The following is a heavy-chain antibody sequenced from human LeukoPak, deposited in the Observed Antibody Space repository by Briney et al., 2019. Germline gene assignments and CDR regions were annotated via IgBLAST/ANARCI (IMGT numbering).Heavy chain of an antibody. CDR3: ARGPILLWIHNGMDV. V-gene: IGHV3-49*04. Sequence: GGSLRLSCTASGFIFGDHAMSWVRQAPGKGLECVGFIRSKAYGGTTEHAASVTGRFTISRDDSKGIAYLQMNGLKTEDTGVYYCARGPILLWIHNGMDVWGQGTTVIVSS. D-gene: IGHD3-10*01. J-gene: IGHJ6*02. CDR2: IRSKAYGGTT. CDR1: GFIFGDHA.